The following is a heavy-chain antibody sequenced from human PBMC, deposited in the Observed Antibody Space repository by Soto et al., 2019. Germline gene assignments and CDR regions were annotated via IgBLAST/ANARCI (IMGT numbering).Heavy chain of an antibody. Sequence: SETLSLTCTVSGGSIGTYYWSWIRQPPGKGLEWIGYIYYRGNTDYNPSLKSRVTISLDTPKNQFSLKLSSVTAADTAVYYCGIHPVYYDFLPVYTTYYFYYWGQEILVTVSS. D-gene: IGHD3-9*01. CDR2: IYYRGNT. CDR1: GGSIGTYY. CDR3: GIHPVYYDFLPVYTTYYFYY. J-gene: IGHJ4*02. V-gene: IGHV4-59*08.